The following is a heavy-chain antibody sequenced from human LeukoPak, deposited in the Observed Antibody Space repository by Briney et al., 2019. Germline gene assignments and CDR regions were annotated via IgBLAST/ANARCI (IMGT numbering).Heavy chain of an antibody. CDR3: ARDTSRDGYNRFDY. V-gene: IGHV4-4*07. D-gene: IGHD5-24*01. CDR1: GGSISSYY. J-gene: IGHJ4*02. CDR2: IYTSGST. Sequence: SETLSLTCTVSGGSISSYYWSWIRQPAGKGLEWIGRIYTSGSTNYNPSLKSRVTMSVDTSKNQFSLKLSPVTAADTAVYYCARDTSRDGYNRFDYWGQGTLVTVSS.